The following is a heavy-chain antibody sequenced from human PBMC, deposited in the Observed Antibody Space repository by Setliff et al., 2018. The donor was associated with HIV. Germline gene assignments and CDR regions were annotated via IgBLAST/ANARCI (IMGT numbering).Heavy chain of an antibody. J-gene: IGHJ4*02. CDR3: ARGKGSSWYGGYFDY. CDR1: GITFSSYG. CDR2: ISHDGSDK. D-gene: IGHD6-13*01. V-gene: IGHV3-30*03. Sequence: AGGSLRLSCAASGITFSSYGMQWVRQAPGKGLEWVAGISHDGSDKFYADSVKGRFTISRDNSKNTLYLQMDSLRAEDTAVYYCARGKGSSWYGGYFDYWGQGTLVTVSS.